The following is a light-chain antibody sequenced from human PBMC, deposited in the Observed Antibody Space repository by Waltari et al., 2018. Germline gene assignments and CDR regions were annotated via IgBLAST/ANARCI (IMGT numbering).Light chain of an antibody. Sequence: EIVMTQSPATLSVSPGGGATLSCRASRAIANNVAWYQQRPGQPLRLLIFDASTRATGIPERFSGSWSGPECTLTISSLQSEDSAVYFCQQFNTGYSFGQGTKLEI. J-gene: IGKJ2*01. CDR2: DAS. CDR3: QQFNTGYS. V-gene: IGKV3-15*01. CDR1: RAIANN.